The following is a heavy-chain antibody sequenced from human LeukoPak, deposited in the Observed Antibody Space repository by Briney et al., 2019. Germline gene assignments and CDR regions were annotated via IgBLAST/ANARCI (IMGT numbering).Heavy chain of an antibody. D-gene: IGHD3-10*01. CDR2: INHSGST. Sequence: SETLSLTCAVYGGSFSGYYWSWIRQPPGKGLEWIGEINHSGSTNYNPSLKSRVTMSVDTSKNQFSLKLSSVTAADTAVYYCARVDYYGSGSYYNQYNWFDPWGQGTLVTVSS. J-gene: IGHJ5*02. CDR3: ARVDYYGSGSYYNQYNWFDP. CDR1: GGSFSGYY. V-gene: IGHV4-34*01.